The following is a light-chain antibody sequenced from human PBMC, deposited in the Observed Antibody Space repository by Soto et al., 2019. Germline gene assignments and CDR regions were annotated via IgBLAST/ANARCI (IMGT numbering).Light chain of an antibody. CDR3: SSFTSGSTL. V-gene: IGLV2-14*01. CDR1: SSDVGGYNF. J-gene: IGLJ1*01. CDR2: EVS. Sequence: QSVLPQPASVSGSPGPSITISCTGTSSDVGGYNFVSWYQQHPGKAPQLMIYEVSNRPSGVSNRFSGSKSGNTASLTISGLQAEDEADYYCSSFTSGSTLFGTGTKLTVL.